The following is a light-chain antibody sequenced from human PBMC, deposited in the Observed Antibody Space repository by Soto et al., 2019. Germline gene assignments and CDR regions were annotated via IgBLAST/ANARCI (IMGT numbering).Light chain of an antibody. CDR3: CSYAGPITFVL. Sequence: QSVLTQPASVSGSPGQSITIPCTGISSDVGNYNLVSWYQQHPGKAPKLILYEGTKRPSGVSHRFSGSKSGNTASLTVSGLQTEDEADYYCCSYAGPITFVLFGGGTKLTVL. J-gene: IGLJ2*01. CDR1: SSDVGNYNL. CDR2: EGT. V-gene: IGLV2-23*03.